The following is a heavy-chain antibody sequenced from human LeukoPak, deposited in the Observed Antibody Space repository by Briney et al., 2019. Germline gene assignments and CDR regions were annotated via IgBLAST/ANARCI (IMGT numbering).Heavy chain of an antibody. CDR3: ARGSTHYDVLTGYHYYFDY. CDR2: INSDGSST. J-gene: IGHJ4*02. V-gene: IGHV3-74*01. D-gene: IGHD3-9*01. CDR1: GFTFSSYW. Sequence: GGSLRLSCAASGFTFSSYWMHWVRHAPGKGLVWVSRINSDGSSTSYADSVKGQFTISRDNAKNSLYLQMNSLRAEDTALYYCARGSTHYDVLTGYHYYFDYWGQGTPVTVSS.